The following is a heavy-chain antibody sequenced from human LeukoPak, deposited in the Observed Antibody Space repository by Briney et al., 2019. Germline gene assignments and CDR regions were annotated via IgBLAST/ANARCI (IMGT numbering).Heavy chain of an antibody. J-gene: IGHJ4*02. CDR1: GFTFSSYA. Sequence: PGGSLRLSCAASGFTFSSYAMSWVRQAPGKGLEWVSAIGGSGGSTYYADSVKGRFTISRDNSKNTLYLQMNSLRAEDTAVYYCAKQVVVVAAAPPSFDYWGQGTLVTVSS. CDR2: IGGSGGST. CDR3: AKQVVVVAAAPPSFDY. D-gene: IGHD2-15*01. V-gene: IGHV3-23*01.